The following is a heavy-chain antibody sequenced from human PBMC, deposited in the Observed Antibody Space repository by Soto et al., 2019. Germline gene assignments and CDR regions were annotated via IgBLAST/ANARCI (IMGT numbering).Heavy chain of an antibody. Sequence: QVQLVQSGAEVKRPGSSVKVSCKASGDTFSFYSINWVRQAPGLGLEWMGRVNPILSLSNYAQRFQGRVTXXXXXSTXXAXXXXXXXXXXXTAIXYCXXXXXXGYRAFDYWGQGAQVIVSS. D-gene: IGHD2-15*01. CDR2: VNPILSLS. CDR3: XXXXXXGYRAFDY. V-gene: IGHV1-69*02. J-gene: IGHJ4*02. CDR1: GDTFSFYS.